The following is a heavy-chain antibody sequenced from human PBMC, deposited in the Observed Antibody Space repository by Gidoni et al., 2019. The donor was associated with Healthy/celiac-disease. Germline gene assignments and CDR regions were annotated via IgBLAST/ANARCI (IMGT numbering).Heavy chain of an antibody. J-gene: IGHJ6*03. CDR1: GFTFSSYW. Sequence: EVQLVESGGGLVQPGGSLRLSCAASGFTFSSYWMSWVRPAPGKGLEWVANIKQDGSEKYYVDSVKGRFTISRDNAKNSLYLQMNSLRAEDTAVYYCARDTPPPCSSAYCGGDIPIMDVWGKGTTVTVSS. V-gene: IGHV3-7*03. D-gene: IGHD2-21*02. CDR2: IKQDGSEK. CDR3: ARDTPPPCSSAYCGGDIPIMDV.